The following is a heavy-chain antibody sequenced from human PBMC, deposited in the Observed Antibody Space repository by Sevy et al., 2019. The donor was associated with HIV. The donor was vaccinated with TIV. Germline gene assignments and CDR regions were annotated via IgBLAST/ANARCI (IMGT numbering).Heavy chain of an antibody. CDR3: ARDALTTGWFDP. CDR1: GGSISSDNYS. V-gene: IGHV4-30-2*01. J-gene: IGHJ5*02. Sequence: SESLSLNCAVSGGSISSDNYSWSWMRQPLGKGLEWIGYIYHSGSTHYNLSLKSRVTISVDRSKNQFSLKLSSVTAADTAVYYCARDALTTGWFDPWGQGTLVTVSS. D-gene: IGHD1-1*01. CDR2: IYHSGST.